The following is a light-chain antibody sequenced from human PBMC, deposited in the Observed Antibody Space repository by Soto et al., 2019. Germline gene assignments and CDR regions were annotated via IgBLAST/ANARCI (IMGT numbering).Light chain of an antibody. CDR2: GAS. Sequence: EIVLTQSPGTLSLSPGERATLSCRASQSVSNNYLAWYQQKPGQAPRLLIYGASTRATGIPARFSGSGSGTDFTLIISRLEPEDFAVYYCEQYGSSPPTFGQGTKV. CDR3: EQYGSSPPT. V-gene: IGKV3-20*01. CDR1: QSVSNNY. J-gene: IGKJ1*01.